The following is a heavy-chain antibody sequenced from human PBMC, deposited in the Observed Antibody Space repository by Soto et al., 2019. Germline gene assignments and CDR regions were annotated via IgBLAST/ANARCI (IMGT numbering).Heavy chain of an antibody. CDR1: GFTFSGYT. J-gene: IGHJ4*02. CDR2: ISNSGSTL. V-gene: IGHV3-48*02. CDR3: ARAFDY. Sequence: PGGCLRLSCAASGFTFSGYTMNWVRQAPGKGLEWVSYISNSGSTLYYADSVKGRFTISRDNAKNSLYLQMSSLRDEDTAVYYCARAFDYWGQGTLVTVSS.